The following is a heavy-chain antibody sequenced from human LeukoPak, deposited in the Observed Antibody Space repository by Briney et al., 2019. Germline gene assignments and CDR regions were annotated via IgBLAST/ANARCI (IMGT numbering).Heavy chain of an antibody. D-gene: IGHD6-19*01. J-gene: IGHJ4*02. Sequence: GGSLRLSCAASGFTFSSHSMSWVRQAPGEGLELVSAISPSGDSTSYPDSVKGRFTISRDNSKNTVYLQMNSLTADDTAIYYCARRLLVAGRTDFFGYWGQGTLVTVSS. CDR2: ISPSGDST. CDR3: ARRLLVAGRTDFFGY. V-gene: IGHV3-23*01. CDR1: GFTFSSHS.